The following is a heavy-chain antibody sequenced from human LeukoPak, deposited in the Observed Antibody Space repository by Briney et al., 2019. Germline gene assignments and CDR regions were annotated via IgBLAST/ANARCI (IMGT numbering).Heavy chain of an antibody. D-gene: IGHD6-19*01. V-gene: IGHV3-74*03. CDR1: GFSLSGYW. CDR2: IGSDGSGT. Sequence: GGSLRLSCAASGFSLSGYWMHWVRQIPGKGLMWVARIGSDGSGTTYAGPVKGRFTISRDNSKNTLYLQMNSLRVEDTAVYYCARAHSYSSGRTGHFDCWGQGTLVTVSS. CDR3: ARAHSYSSGRTGHFDC. J-gene: IGHJ4*02.